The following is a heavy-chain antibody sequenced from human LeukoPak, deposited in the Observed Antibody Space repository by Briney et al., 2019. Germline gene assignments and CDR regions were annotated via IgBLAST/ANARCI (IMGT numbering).Heavy chain of an antibody. J-gene: IGHJ3*02. Sequence: PSETLSLTCIVSGGSINSYYWNWIRQPPGKGLEWIGYVFYSGNTNYNPSLKSRVTISVDASKSQLSLKLSSVTAADTAVYYCARQGSSGWYIGAFDIWGQGTMVTVSS. CDR1: GGSINSYY. V-gene: IGHV4-59*08. CDR3: ARQGSSGWYIGAFDI. CDR2: VFYSGNT. D-gene: IGHD6-19*01.